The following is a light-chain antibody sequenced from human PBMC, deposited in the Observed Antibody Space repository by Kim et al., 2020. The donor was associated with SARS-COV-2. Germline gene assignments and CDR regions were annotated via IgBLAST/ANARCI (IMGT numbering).Light chain of an antibody. Sequence: ASVGDRVTSTCRASQSISSYLNWYQQKPGKAPKLLIYAASSLQSGVPSRFSGSGSGTDFTLTISSLQPEDFATYYCQQSYSTPGTFGQGTKVDIK. CDR1: QSISSY. CDR3: QQSYSTPGT. J-gene: IGKJ1*01. CDR2: AAS. V-gene: IGKV1-39*01.